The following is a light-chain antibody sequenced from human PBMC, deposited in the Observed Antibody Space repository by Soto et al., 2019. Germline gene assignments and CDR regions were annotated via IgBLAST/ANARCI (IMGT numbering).Light chain of an antibody. V-gene: IGKV1-9*01. CDR2: ETS. Sequence: IQLTQSPASRAASVGDRVTLTCRASQGIDSYLAWYQQRPGKVPQLLIYETSILQRGVSSRFRGSGSGTDVTLTICSLQDEDCATDDCQHTRSYPSTFGGGTKVEIK. CDR1: QGIDSY. J-gene: IGKJ4*01. CDR3: QHTRSYPST.